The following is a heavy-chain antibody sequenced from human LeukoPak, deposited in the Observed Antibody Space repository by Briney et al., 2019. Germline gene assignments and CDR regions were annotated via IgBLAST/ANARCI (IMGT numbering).Heavy chain of an antibody. D-gene: IGHD3-10*01. V-gene: IGHV3-21*01. CDR2: ISSGSHYI. Sequence: PGGSLRLSCGASGFTFKTYSMSWVRQAPGKGLEWVSFISSGSHYIYYADSVKGRFTISRDNTKNSLFLQMDSLGDEDTAVYYCARGSLSSGSHYGDYWGQGTLVTVAS. CDR1: GFTFKTYS. CDR3: ARGSLSSGSHYGDY. J-gene: IGHJ4*02.